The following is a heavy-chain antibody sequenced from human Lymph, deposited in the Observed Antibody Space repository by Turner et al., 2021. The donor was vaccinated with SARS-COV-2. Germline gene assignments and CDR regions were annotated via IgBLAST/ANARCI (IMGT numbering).Heavy chain of an antibody. D-gene: IGHD2-21*02. J-gene: IGHJ5*02. V-gene: IGHV4-59*01. CDR1: VGSMNSNY. CDR2: IYYRGST. CDR3: ARETVNNWVDP. Sequence: QVQLQESGPRLVKPLETLSLTCTVSVGSMNSNYWSWIRQPPGKRLEWIGYIYYRGSTNYNPSLKSRVTISVDTSKNQFSLKLTSVTAADTAIYYCARETVNNWVDPWGQGILVTVSS.